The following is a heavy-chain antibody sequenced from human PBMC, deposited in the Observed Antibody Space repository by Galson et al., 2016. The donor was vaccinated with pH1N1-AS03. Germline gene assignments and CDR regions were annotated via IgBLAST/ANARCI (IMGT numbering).Heavy chain of an antibody. J-gene: IGHJ2*01. Sequence: EILSLTCSVSGGSINISPYNWGWIRQSPGKGLEWLGSVSFSGTTYYNPSLKSRVSTSMDTSENQISLTFSSVTATDTAVYYCARQAEGRMLTLRHRYFDFWGRGIRVTVSS. CDR3: ARQAEGRMLTLRHRYFDF. D-gene: IGHD1-14*01. CDR2: VSFSGTT. V-gene: IGHV4-39*01. CDR1: GGSINISPYN.